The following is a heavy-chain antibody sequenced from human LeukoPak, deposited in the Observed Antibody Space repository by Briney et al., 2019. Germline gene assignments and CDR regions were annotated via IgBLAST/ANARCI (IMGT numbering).Heavy chain of an antibody. D-gene: IGHD6-19*01. J-gene: IGHJ4*02. CDR1: GFTFSTYS. Sequence: AGGSLRLSCAASGFTFSTYSLSWVRQAPGKGLECVSASSGRGGNTDYADSVKGRFTISRDNSKNTLYLQMNSLRAEDTAVYYCARDRMPYSSGFPPYWGQGTLVTVSS. CDR2: SSGRGGNT. V-gene: IGHV3-23*01. CDR3: ARDRMPYSSGFPPY.